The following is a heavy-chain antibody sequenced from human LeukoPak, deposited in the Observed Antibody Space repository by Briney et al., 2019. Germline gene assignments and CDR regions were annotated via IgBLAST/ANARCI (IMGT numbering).Heavy chain of an antibody. CDR2: VNHSGST. D-gene: IGHD3-10*01. CDR1: GGSFSGYY. V-gene: IGHV4-34*01. J-gene: IGHJ4*02. Sequence: SSETLSLTCAVYGGSFSGYYWSWIRQPPGKGLEWIGEVNHSGSTNYNPSLKSRVTISVDTSKNQFSLKLSSVTAADTAVYYCARVSASYPPDYWGQGTLVTVPS. CDR3: ARVSASYPPDY.